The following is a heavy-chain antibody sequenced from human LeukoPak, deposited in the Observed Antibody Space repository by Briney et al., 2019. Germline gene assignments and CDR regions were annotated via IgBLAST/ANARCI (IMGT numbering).Heavy chain of an antibody. Sequence: SETLSLTCAVSGGSISSGGYSWSWIRQPPGKGLEWIGYIYHSGSTYYNPSLKSRVTISVDRSKNQFSLKLSSVTAADTAVYYCARAKKYCSGGTCYSEFFDYWGQGTLVTVSS. CDR2: IYHSGST. D-gene: IGHD2-15*01. J-gene: IGHJ4*02. CDR1: GGSISSGGYS. V-gene: IGHV4-30-2*01. CDR3: ARAKKYCSGGTCYSEFFDY.